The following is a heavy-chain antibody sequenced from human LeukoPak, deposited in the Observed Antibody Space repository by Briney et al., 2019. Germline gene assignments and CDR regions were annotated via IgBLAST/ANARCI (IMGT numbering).Heavy chain of an antibody. V-gene: IGHV4-34*01. CDR3: AREIVVSSTSCYIDY. D-gene: IGHD2-2*02. J-gene: IGHJ4*02. CDR1: GGSFSGYY. CDR2: INHSGST. Sequence: SETLSLTCAVYGGSFSGYYWSWIRQPPGKGLEWIGEINHSGSTNYNPSLKSRVTISVDTSKNQFSLKRSSVTAADTAVYYCAREIVVSSTSCYIDYWGQGTLVTVSS.